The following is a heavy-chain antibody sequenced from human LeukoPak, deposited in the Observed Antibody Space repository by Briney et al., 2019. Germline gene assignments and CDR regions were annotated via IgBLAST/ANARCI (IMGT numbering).Heavy chain of an antibody. J-gene: IGHJ4*02. CDR1: GGSISSSSYY. V-gene: IGHV4-39*01. CDR2: IYYSGST. Sequence: SETLSLTCTVSGGSISSSSYYWGWIRQPPGKGLGWIGSIYYSGSTYYNPSLKSRVTISVDTSKNQFSLKLSSVTAADTAVYYCARQGYYYDSSGYAWGQGTLVTVSS. D-gene: IGHD3-22*01. CDR3: ARQGYYYDSSGYA.